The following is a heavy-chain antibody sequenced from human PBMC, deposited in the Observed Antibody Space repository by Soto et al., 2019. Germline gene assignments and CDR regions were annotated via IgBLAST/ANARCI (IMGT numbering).Heavy chain of an antibody. CDR2: IYHSGST. V-gene: IGHV4-30-2*01. CDR1: GGSISSGGYS. D-gene: IGHD4-4*01. J-gene: IGHJ6*02. Sequence: KTSETLSLTCAVSGGSISSGGYSWSWIRQPPGKGLEWIGYIYHSGSTYYNPSPKSRVTISVDRSKNQFSLKLSSVTAADTAVYYCARVTDSNYYYYGMDVWGQGTTVTVSS. CDR3: ARVTDSNYYYYGMDV.